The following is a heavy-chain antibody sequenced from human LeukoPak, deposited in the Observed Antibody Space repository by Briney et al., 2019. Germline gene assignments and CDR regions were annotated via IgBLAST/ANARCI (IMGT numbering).Heavy chain of an antibody. CDR2: IYYSGTT. Sequence: SETLSLTCTVSGASISTYYWSWIRQPPGKGLEWIGYIYYSGTTNYNPSLKSRVTISVDTSKNQSSLKLTSVTAADTAVYYCARAYSGTLPAKDWGQGTLVTVSS. D-gene: IGHD1-26*01. V-gene: IGHV4-59*01. CDR1: GASISTYY. CDR3: ARAYSGTLPAKD. J-gene: IGHJ4*02.